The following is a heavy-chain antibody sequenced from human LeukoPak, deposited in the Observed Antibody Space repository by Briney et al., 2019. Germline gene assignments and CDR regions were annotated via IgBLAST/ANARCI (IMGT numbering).Heavy chain of an antibody. V-gene: IGHV3-7*01. CDR2: IKQDGSEK. J-gene: IGHJ4*02. CDR1: GFTFSSYW. D-gene: IGHD3-22*01. Sequence: PGGSLRLSCAASGFTFSSYWMSWVRQAPGKGLEWVANIKQDGSEKYYVDSVKGRFTISRDNAKNSLYLQMNSLRAEDTAVYYCARGFRGYYYDLFDYWGQGTLVTVSS. CDR3: ARGFRGYYYDLFDY.